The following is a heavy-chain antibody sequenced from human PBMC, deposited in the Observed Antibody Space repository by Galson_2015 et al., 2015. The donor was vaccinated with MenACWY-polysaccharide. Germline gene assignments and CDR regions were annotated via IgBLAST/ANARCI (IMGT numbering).Heavy chain of an antibody. V-gene: IGHV3-7*01. J-gene: IGHJ4*02. Sequence: LRLSCAASGFIISGYWMSWVRQAPGKGLEWVANIKQDESDKNYVDSVKGRFTISRDNAKNSLYLQMNSLRAEDTAVYYCARPKGDYWGQGILVTVSS. CDR2: IKQDESDK. CDR1: GFIISGYW. CDR3: ARPKGDY.